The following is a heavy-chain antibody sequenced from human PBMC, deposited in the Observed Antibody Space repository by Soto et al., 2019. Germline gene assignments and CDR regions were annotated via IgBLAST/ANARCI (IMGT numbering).Heavy chain of an antibody. J-gene: IGHJ4*01. CDR1: EFTLRTYT. V-gene: IGHV3-21*06. CDR3: VRGMNPLF. Sequence: EVQLVESGGGLVKPGGSVRLSCAASEFTLRTYTMNWVRQAPGKGLEWVSSISISSSDRYYADSVRGRFTISRDNAKNALYLQMNSLRADDTAVYFCVRGMNPLFGGQGTLVTVSS. CDR2: ISISSSDR.